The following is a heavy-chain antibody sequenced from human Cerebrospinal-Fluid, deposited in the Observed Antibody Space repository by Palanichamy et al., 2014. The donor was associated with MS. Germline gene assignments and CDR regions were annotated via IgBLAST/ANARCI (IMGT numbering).Heavy chain of an antibody. Sequence: QLQLQESGPGLVKPSETLSLTCTVSGGSISSGSYYWVWIRQPPGKGLEWIGSLYSSGSTYYSPSLKSRVTISVDTSKNQFSLNLNSVTAADTAVYYCARSDFSNTVDYWGQGTLVTVSS. CDR2: LYSSGST. CDR3: ARSDFSNTVDY. V-gene: IGHV4-39*01. D-gene: IGHD4-11*01. J-gene: IGHJ4*02. CDR1: GGSISSGSYY.